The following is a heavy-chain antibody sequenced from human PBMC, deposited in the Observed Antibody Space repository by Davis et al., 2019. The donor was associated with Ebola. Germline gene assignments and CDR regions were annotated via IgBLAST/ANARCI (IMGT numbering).Heavy chain of an antibody. Sequence: PGGSLRLSCVVSGLSVSNIYMTWVRQAPGKGLEWVPLTYSAGSTNYADSVKGRFIISKDKSTNTLNLQMNSLRVEDTAVYFCARVHRSWAFGEGKWFDPWGQGTRVTVSS. D-gene: IGHD3-10*01. CDR3: ARVHRSWAFGEGKWFDP. CDR1: GLSVSNIY. J-gene: IGHJ5*02. V-gene: IGHV3-53*01. CDR2: TYSAGST.